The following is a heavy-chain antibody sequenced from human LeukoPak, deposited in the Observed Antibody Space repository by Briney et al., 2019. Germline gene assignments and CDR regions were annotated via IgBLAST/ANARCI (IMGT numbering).Heavy chain of an antibody. Sequence: GGSLRLSCAASGFTCSSYWTNWARQAPGKGLEWVASINHTGNVNYYVDSVKGRFTISRNNAKNSLYLQMSNLRAEDTAVYFCARGGGLDVWGQGATVTVSS. V-gene: IGHV3-7*03. CDR1: GFTCSSYW. D-gene: IGHD3-16*01. CDR3: ARGGGLDV. CDR2: INHTGNVN. J-gene: IGHJ6*02.